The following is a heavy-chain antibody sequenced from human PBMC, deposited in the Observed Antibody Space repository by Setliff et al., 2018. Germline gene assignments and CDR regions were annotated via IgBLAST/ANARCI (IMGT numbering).Heavy chain of an antibody. Sequence: PSETLSLTCTVSGGSISTYYWSWIRQPPGKGLEFIGYVYYSGLTNYDPSLKSRVTISVDTSKNQFSLKLSSVTAADTAVYYCARGPRIWFGELLGAFDIWGQGTMVTVSS. J-gene: IGHJ3*02. CDR2: VYYSGLT. D-gene: IGHD3-10*01. CDR1: GGSISTYY. V-gene: IGHV4-59*01. CDR3: ARGPRIWFGELLGAFDI.